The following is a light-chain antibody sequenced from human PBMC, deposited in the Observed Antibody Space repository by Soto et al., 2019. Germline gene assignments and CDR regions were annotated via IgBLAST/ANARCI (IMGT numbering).Light chain of an antibody. J-gene: IGLJ1*01. CDR2: AVS. CDR3: CSYAGRYTYV. CDR1: SSPVGGYHY. V-gene: IGLV2-11*01. Sequence: QSSLAQPRSVSGSPGQSVTIACTGTSSPVGGYHYVSWYQQFPGKVPKLMIYAVSQRPSGVTDRFSGSESGNTASLTISGLQAEDEADYYCCSYAGRYTYVFGTGTKVTVL.